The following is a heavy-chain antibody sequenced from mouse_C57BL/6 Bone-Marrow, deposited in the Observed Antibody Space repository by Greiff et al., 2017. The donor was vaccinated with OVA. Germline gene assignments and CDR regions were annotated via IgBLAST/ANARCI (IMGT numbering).Heavy chain of an antibody. Sequence: EVHLVESGGGLVQPGGSLKLSCAASGFTFSDYYMYWVRQTPEKRLEWVAYISNGGGSTYYPDTVKGRFTISRDNAKNTLYRQMNRLKSEDTAMYYCARQNYYGSGYCAMDYWGQGTSVTVSS. J-gene: IGHJ4*01. CDR1: GFTFSDYY. CDR3: ARQNYYGSGYCAMDY. V-gene: IGHV5-12*01. CDR2: ISNGGGST. D-gene: IGHD1-1*01.